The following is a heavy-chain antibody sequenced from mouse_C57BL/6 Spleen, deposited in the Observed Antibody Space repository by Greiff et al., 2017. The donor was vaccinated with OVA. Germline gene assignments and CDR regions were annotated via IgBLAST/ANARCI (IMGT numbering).Heavy chain of an antibody. J-gene: IGHJ4*01. Sequence: QVTLKVSGPGILQSSQTLSLTCSFSGFSLSTSGMGVSWIRQPSGKGLEWLAHIYWDDDKRYNPSLKSRLTISKDTSRNQVFLKITSVDTADTATYYCAREITTVVAEAYYAMDYWGQGTSVTVSS. CDR3: AREITTVVAEAYYAMDY. V-gene: IGHV8-12*01. CDR2: IYWDDDK. D-gene: IGHD1-1*01. CDR1: GFSLSTSGMG.